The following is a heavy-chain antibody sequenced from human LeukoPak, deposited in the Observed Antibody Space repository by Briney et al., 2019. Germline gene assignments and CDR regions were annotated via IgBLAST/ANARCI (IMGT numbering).Heavy chain of an antibody. CDR1: GFTFSRHS. Sequence: GGSLRLSCVDSGFTFSRHSMNWVRQAPGKGLEWVSYINGGGSPIYYADSVRGRFTISRDNAKNSLYLQMNSLRAEDTAVYYCARAVYSGNYHVGESDYWGQGTLVTVSS. CDR3: ARAVYSGNYHVGESDY. D-gene: IGHD1-26*01. CDR2: INGGGSPI. V-gene: IGHV3-48*01. J-gene: IGHJ4*02.